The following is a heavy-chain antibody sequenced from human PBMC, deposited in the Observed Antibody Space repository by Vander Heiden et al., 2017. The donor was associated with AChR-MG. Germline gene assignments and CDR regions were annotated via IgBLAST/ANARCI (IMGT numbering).Heavy chain of an antibody. D-gene: IGHD3-10*01. V-gene: IGHV3-21*01. CDR1: GFSFSVYT. CDR2: ITSRSYI. J-gene: IGHJ4*02. Sequence: EVQLVQSGGGLVTPGGSLRLSCAASGFSFSVYTMNWVRQAPGKGLEWVSSITSRSYIYYAESVKGRFTISRDNAEKSLYLEMNSLRGEDTAVYYCATDPGSDDYWGQGTLVTVSS. CDR3: ATDPGSDDY.